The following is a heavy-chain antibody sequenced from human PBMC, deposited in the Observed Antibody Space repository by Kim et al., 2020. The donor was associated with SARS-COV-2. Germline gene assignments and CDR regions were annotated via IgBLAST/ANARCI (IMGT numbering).Heavy chain of an antibody. CDR2: ISSSGSTI. D-gene: IGHD6-13*01. Sequence: GSLRLSCAASGFTFSDYDMSWIRQAPGKGLEWVSYISSSGSTIYYADSVKGRFTISRDNAKNSRYLQMNSLRAEDTAVYYCARDPAGTVDWFDPWGQGTLVTVSS. V-gene: IGHV3-11*01. CDR1: GFTFSDYD. J-gene: IGHJ5*02. CDR3: ARDPAGTVDWFDP.